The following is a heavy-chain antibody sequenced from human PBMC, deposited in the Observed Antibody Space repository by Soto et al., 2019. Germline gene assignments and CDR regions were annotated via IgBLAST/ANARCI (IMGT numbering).Heavy chain of an antibody. D-gene: IGHD3-22*01. CDR3: ARGQRVFYDSSGYYDY. CDR2: ISGSGGST. CDR1: GFTFSSYA. J-gene: IGHJ4*02. V-gene: IGHV3-23*01. Sequence: GGSLRLSCAASGFTFSSYAMSWVRQAPGKGLEWVSAISGSGGSTYYADSVKGRFTISRDNSKNTLYLQMNSLRAEDTAVYYCARGQRVFYDSSGYYDYWGQGTLVTVSS.